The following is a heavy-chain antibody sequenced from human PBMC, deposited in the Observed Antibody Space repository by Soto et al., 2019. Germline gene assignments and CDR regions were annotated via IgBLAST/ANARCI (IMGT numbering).Heavy chain of an antibody. CDR2: IFGDVSIT. D-gene: IGHD6-13*01. CDR3: TRLQTAEAVPIN. Sequence: GGSLRLSCEASGFIFSTYWMHWVRQAPGKGLEWVSRIFGDVSITNYADSVKGRFTISRDNAKNTLYLQMSSLTVEDTAVYYCTRLQTAEAVPINRGQGTLVTSP. CDR1: GFIFSTYW. J-gene: IGHJ4*02. V-gene: IGHV3-74*01.